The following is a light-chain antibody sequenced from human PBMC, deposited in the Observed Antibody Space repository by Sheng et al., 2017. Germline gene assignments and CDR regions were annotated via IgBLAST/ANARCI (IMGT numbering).Light chain of an antibody. CDR2: KAS. V-gene: IGKV1-5*03. J-gene: IGKJ1*01. CDR3: HQYYTYSWT. CDR1: QSISTW. Sequence: DIQMTQSPSTLSASVGDRVTITCRASQSISTWLAWYQQKPGKAPKLLIYKASALESGVPPRFSGRGSGTEFTLIISSLQPEDFATYYCHQYYTYSWTFGQGTKVEIK.